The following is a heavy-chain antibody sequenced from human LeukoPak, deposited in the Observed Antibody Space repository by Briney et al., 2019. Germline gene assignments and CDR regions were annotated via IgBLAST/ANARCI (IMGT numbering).Heavy chain of an antibody. D-gene: IGHD6-13*01. J-gene: IGHJ4*02. CDR1: GDSVSSNSAA. Sequence: SQTLSLTCAISGDSVSSNSAAWNWIRQSPSRGLEWLGRTYYRSKWYNDYAVSVKGRITINPDTSKNQFSLQLNSVTPEDTAMYYCARAMRIAASGTFYFDLWGQGTLVTVSS. V-gene: IGHV6-1*01. CDR3: ARAMRIAASGTFYFDL. CDR2: TYYRSKWYN.